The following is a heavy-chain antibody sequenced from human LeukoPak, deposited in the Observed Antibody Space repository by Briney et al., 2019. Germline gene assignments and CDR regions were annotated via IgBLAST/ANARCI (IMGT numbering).Heavy chain of an antibody. Sequence: SETLSLTCTVSGGSISSSSYYWVWIRQPPGKGLEWIGTFYYSGSTYYKPSLKSRVTISVDTRKKQISLKLSSVTAADTAVYYCARITRGYSYGLLPYWGQGPLVTVTS. CDR3: ARITRGYSYGLLPY. CDR1: GGSISSSSYY. J-gene: IGHJ4*02. CDR2: FYYSGST. V-gene: IGHV4-39*01. D-gene: IGHD5-18*01.